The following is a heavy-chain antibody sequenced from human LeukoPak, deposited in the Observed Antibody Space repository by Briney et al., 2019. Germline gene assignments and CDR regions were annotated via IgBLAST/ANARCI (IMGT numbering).Heavy chain of an antibody. CDR3: ASYASGYNWMKA. V-gene: IGHV1-2*02. Sequence: GASVKVSCKASGHSLTKYYMHGVCQAPGQGLEWMGWIHPGSGDTNYAQKFQGRVTVTRDTSITTAYMELTSLGSDDTAVYYCASYASGYNWMKAWGQGTLVTVSS. J-gene: IGHJ5*02. CDR1: GHSLTKYY. CDR2: IHPGSGDT. D-gene: IGHD3-10*01.